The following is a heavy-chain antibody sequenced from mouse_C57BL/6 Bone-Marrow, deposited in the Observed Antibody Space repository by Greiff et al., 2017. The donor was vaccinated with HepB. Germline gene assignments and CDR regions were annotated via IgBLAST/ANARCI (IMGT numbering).Heavy chain of an antibody. CDR3: AREGYYGSSPFAY. V-gene: IGHV1-72*01. J-gene: IGHJ3*01. CDR1: GYTFTSYW. Sequence: QVQLKQPGAELVKPGASVKLSCKASGYTFTSYWMHWVKQRPGRGLEWIGRIYPNSGGTKYNEKFKSKATLTVDKPSSTAYMQLSSLTSEVSAVYYCAREGYYGSSPFAYWGQGTLVTVSA. CDR2: IYPNSGGT. D-gene: IGHD1-1*01.